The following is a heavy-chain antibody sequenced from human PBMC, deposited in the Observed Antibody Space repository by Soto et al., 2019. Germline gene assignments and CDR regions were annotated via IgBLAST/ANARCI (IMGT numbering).Heavy chain of an antibody. CDR2: ILYSEKN. V-gene: IGHV4-31*03. CDR3: VRDRGTTFRMDV. Sequence: PSETLSLTCSVSGASITSGGSYWTWIRHHPGKGLEWIGNILYSEKNYYNPSLKSRVTISLDTSKNQFSLKVNSVTAAATAVYDCVRDRGTTFRMDVWGQGTTVTVSS. CDR1: GASITSGGSY. D-gene: IGHD3-10*01. J-gene: IGHJ6*02.